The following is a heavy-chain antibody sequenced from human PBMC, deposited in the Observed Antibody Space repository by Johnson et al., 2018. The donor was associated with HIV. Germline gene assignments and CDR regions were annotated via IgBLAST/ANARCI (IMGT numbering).Heavy chain of an antibody. J-gene: IGHJ3*02. CDR3: ARDSTPWGGDYVDYAFDI. Sequence: QVQLVESGGGVVQPGRSLRLSCAASGFSFSDYYMSWIRQAPGKGLESVSYISSSGSTIYYADSVKARFTISRDNAKKSLYLQMNSLRAEDTAVYYCARDSTPWGGDYVDYAFDIWGQGTMVTVSS. D-gene: IGHD4-17*01. CDR1: GFSFSDYY. CDR2: ISSSGSTI. V-gene: IGHV3-11*04.